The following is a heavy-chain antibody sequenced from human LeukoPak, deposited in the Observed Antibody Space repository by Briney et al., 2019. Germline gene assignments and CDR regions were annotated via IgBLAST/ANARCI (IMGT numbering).Heavy chain of an antibody. CDR2: ISGSGGST. V-gene: IGHV3-23*01. CDR1: GFTFSSYA. J-gene: IGHJ4*02. D-gene: IGHD6-19*01. Sequence: SGGSLRLSCAASGFTFSSYAMSWVRQAPGKGLEWVSDISGSGGSTYYADSVKGRFTISRDTSKNTLYLQMNSLRAEDTAVYYCAKSPGSSGWFFDYWGQGTLVTVSS. CDR3: AKSPGSSGWFFDY.